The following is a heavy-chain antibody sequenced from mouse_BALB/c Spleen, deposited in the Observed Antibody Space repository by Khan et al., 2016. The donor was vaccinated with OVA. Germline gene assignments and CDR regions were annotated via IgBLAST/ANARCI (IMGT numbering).Heavy chain of an antibody. D-gene: IGHD1-3*01. CDR2: INPTSGYT. J-gene: IGHJ2*01. Sequence: QVQLKQSGAELAKPGASVKMSCKASGYTFTTYWMHWVKQRPGQGLEWIGYINPTSGYTDYNDKFKDRATLSTDKSSSTAYMQLHSLTSEDLAVYYCTRDIIDYWGQGTTLTVSS. CDR3: TRDIIDY. CDR1: GYTFTTYW. V-gene: IGHV1-7*01.